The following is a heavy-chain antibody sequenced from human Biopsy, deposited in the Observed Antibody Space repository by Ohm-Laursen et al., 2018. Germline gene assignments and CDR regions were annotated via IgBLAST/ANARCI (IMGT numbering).Heavy chain of an antibody. CDR3: ARMDCSGGSCHYYSYGMDV. Sequence: SETLSPTCAVSGGSISSDYWSWIRQPPGRGLECIGNIHHSGSTNCNPSLKSRLTISVDTSKNQFSLKLSSATAADTAVYYCARMDCSGGSCHYYSYGMDVWGQGTTVTVSS. J-gene: IGHJ6*02. CDR1: GGSISSDY. D-gene: IGHD2-15*01. CDR2: IHHSGST. V-gene: IGHV4-4*09.